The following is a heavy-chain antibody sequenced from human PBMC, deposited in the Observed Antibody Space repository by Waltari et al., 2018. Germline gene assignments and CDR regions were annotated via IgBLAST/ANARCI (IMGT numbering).Heavy chain of an antibody. J-gene: IGHJ4*02. CDR1: GYTFTSYY. V-gene: IGHV1-8*02. Sequence: QVQLVQSGAEVKKPGASVKVSCKASGYTFTSYYMHWVRQAPGQGLEWMGWCNPNSGNTGYEQKFQGRVTMTRNTSISTAYMELSSLRSEDTAVYYCARYGSGSWTLDYWGQGTLVTVSS. CDR2: CNPNSGNT. CDR3: ARYGSGSWTLDY. D-gene: IGHD3-10*01.